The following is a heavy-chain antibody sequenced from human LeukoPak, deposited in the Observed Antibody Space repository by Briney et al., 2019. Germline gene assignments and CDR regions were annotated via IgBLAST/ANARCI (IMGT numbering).Heavy chain of an antibody. D-gene: IGHD4-17*01. CDR2: ISNDGSNK. V-gene: IGHV3-30*04. Sequence: PGGSLRLSCAASGFTFSSYAMHWVRQAPGKGLEWVAVISNDGSNKYYADSVKGRFTISRDNSKNTLYLQMNSLRGEDTAVYYCARGSKSYGDYIRSRIYYIDYWGQGTLVTVSS. CDR3: ARGSKSYGDYIRSRIYYIDY. CDR1: GFTFSSYA. J-gene: IGHJ4*02.